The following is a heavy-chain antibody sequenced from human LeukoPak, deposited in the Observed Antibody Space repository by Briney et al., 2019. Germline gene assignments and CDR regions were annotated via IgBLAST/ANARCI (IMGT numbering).Heavy chain of an antibody. Sequence: PGGSLRLSCAASGFTFTDYYMSWIRQAPGKGLEWVSYISSSGSTIYYADSVKGRFTISRDNAKNSLYLQMNSLRAEDTAVYYCARDLETAYHYFDYWGQGTLVTVSS. J-gene: IGHJ4*02. CDR1: GFTFTDYY. CDR3: ARDLETAYHYFDY. V-gene: IGHV3-11*01. CDR2: ISSSGSTI. D-gene: IGHD1-1*01.